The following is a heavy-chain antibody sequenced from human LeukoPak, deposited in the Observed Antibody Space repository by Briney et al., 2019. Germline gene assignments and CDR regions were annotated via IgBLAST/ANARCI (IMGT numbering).Heavy chain of an antibody. CDR1: GFTFSSYW. D-gene: IGHD5-18*01. J-gene: IGHJ4*02. CDR2: INSEGSST. Sequence: GGSLRLSCAASGFTFSSYWMHWVRQGPGKVLEWVSRINSEGSSTKNADSVKGRFTISRDSAKNTLYLQMNSLRAEDTAVYHCVRDGDTALVPFDYWGQGTLVTVSS. CDR3: VRDGDTALVPFDY. V-gene: IGHV3-74*01.